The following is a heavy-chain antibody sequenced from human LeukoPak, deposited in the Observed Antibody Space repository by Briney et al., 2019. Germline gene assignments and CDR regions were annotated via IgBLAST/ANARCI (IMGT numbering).Heavy chain of an antibody. CDR1: GGSISSYY. CDR2: IYYSGST. CDR3: ASNGYSYGYDY. D-gene: IGHD5-18*01. J-gene: IGHJ4*02. V-gene: IGHV4-59*01. Sequence: PSETLSLTCTVSGGSISSYYWSWIRQPPGKGLEWIGYIYYSGSTNYNPSLKSRVTISVDTSKNQFSLKLSSVTAADTAVYYCASNGYSYGYDYWGQGTLSPSPQ.